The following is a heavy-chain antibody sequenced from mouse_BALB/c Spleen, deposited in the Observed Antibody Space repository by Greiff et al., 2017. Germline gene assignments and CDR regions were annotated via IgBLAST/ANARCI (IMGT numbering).Heavy chain of an antibody. CDR2: IDPENGNT. Sequence: EVQLQQSGAELVRPGALVKLSCKASGFNIKDYYMHWVKQRPEQGLEWIGWIDPENGNTIYDPKFQGKASITADTSSNTACLQLSSLTSEDTAVYYCAVTGTWFAYWGQGTLVTVSA. CDR3: AVTGTWFAY. CDR1: GFNIKDYY. J-gene: IGHJ3*01. D-gene: IGHD4-1*01. V-gene: IGHV14-1*02.